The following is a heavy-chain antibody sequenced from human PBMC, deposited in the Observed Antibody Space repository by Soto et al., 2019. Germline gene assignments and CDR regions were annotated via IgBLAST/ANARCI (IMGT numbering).Heavy chain of an antibody. J-gene: IGHJ6*02. CDR3: ARALTVTTRGYYYYGMDV. Sequence: SVKVSCKASGGTFNNYAISWVRQAPGQGLEWMGGIIPIFHTANYEQKFQARVTITADETANTAYMELSSLRSEDTAVYYCARALTVTTRGYYYYGMDVWGQGTTVTVSS. D-gene: IGHD4-4*01. CDR2: IIPIFHTA. V-gene: IGHV1-69*13. CDR1: GGTFNNYA.